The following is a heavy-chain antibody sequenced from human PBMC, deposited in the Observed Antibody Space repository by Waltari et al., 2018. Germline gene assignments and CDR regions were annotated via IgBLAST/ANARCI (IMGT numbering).Heavy chain of an antibody. CDR1: GGSIIRGDYY. V-gene: IGHV4-30-4*08. J-gene: IGHJ3*02. D-gene: IGHD2-2*01. Sequence: QVQLQESGPGLVKASQTLSLICAVSGGSIIRGDYYWTWIRQPPGKGLEWIGYIYYSGSTHYKPSLKSRVTISVDTSKNQFSRKLSSVTAADTAVYYCARGPMEDQLLGRGTFDIWGQGTVVTVSS. CDR2: IYYSGST. CDR3: ARGPMEDQLLGRGTFDI.